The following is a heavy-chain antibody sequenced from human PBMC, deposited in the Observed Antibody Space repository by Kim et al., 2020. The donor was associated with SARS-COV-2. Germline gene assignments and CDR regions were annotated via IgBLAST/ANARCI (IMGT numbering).Heavy chain of an antibody. CDR1: GGILSGYY. Sequence: SETLSLTCAVYGGILSGYYCSWVRQAPGKGLEWIGEIKHGGNANYNPSLKSRVTISEDTSKSQLSLTLSSVTAADTALYYCVRGKTYFNYWGQGTLVTVSS. CDR3: VRGKTYFNY. D-gene: IGHD2-21*01. V-gene: IGHV4-34*01. CDR2: IKHGGNA. J-gene: IGHJ4*02.